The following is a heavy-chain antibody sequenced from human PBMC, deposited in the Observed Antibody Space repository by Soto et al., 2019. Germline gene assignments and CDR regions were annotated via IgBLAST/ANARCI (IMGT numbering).Heavy chain of an antibody. CDR1: GGTSATYT. CDR3: ARRLDDRADEGFDV. CDR2: IIPLFGTT. V-gene: IGHV1-69*18. D-gene: IGHD3-16*01. J-gene: IGHJ3*01. Sequence: QVHLVQSGAEVRKPGSSVKVSCKTSGGTSATYTIYWVRRAPGQGLEWMGRIIPLFGTTRYAQNFQDRVTITAEEATSTTYMELSSLRAEDTALYYCARRLDDRADEGFDVWGEGTAVTVSA.